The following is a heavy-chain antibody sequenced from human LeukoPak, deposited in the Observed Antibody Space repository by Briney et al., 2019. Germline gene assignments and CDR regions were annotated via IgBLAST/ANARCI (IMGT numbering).Heavy chain of an antibody. CDR2: IYYSGST. V-gene: IGHV4-59*01. Sequence: KPSETLSLTCTVSGGSISSYYWSWIRQPPGKGLEWIGYIYYSGSTNYNPSLKSRVTISVDTSKNQFSLKLSSVTAADTAVYYCARVGRITMVRGVIRAFDYWGQGTLVTVSS. J-gene: IGHJ4*02. CDR3: ARVGRITMVRGVIRAFDY. CDR1: GGSISSYY. D-gene: IGHD3-10*01.